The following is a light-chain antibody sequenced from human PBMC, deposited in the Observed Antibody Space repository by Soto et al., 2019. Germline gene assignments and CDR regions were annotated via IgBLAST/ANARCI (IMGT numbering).Light chain of an antibody. CDR1: QSISSW. Sequence: DIQMTQSPSTLSASVGDRVTITCRASQSISSWLAWYQQKPGRAPKLLIYKASSFESGVPSRFSGSGSGTEFTLTISSLQPDDFATYYCQQYNSYSITFGQGTRLEIK. CDR3: QQYNSYSIT. J-gene: IGKJ5*01. CDR2: KAS. V-gene: IGKV1-5*03.